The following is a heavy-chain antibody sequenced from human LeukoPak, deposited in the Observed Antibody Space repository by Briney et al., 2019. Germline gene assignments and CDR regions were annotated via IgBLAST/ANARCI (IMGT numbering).Heavy chain of an antibody. D-gene: IGHD7-27*01. V-gene: IGHV3-66*02. CDR3: ARSIWGSRRYYYYGMDV. Sequence: GGSLRLSCAASGFTVSSNYMSWVRQAPGKGLEWVSVIYSGGSTYYADSVKGRFTISRDNSKNTLYLQMNSLRAEDTAVYYCARSIWGSRRYYYYGMDVWGQGTTVTVSS. CDR2: IYSGGST. CDR1: GFTVSSNY. J-gene: IGHJ6*02.